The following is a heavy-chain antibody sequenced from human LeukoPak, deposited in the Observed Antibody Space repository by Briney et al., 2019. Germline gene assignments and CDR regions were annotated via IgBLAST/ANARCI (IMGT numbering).Heavy chain of an antibody. V-gene: IGHV4-34*01. CDR3: ARIEWLSHGAFDI. CDR2: INHSGST. CDR1: GGSFSGYY. Sequence: SETLSLTCAVHGGSFSGYYWSWIRQPPGKGLEWIGEINHSGSTNYNPSLKSRVTISVDTSKNQFSLKLSSVTAADTAVYYCARIEWLSHGAFDIWGQGTMVTVSS. D-gene: IGHD3-3*01. J-gene: IGHJ3*02.